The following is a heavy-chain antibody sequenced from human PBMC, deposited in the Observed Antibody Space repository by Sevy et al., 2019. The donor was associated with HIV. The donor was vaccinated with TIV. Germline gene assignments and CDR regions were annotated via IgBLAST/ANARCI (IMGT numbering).Heavy chain of an antibody. Sequence: SDTLSLTCAVYGGSFSGYYWSWIRQPPGKGLEWIGEINHSGSTNYNPSLKSRVTISVDTSKNQFSLKLSSVTAADTAVYYCARSGYYDSSGYYYHFDYWGQGTLVTVSS. CDR2: INHSGST. D-gene: IGHD3-22*01. CDR3: ARSGYYDSSGYYYHFDY. CDR1: GGSFSGYY. V-gene: IGHV4-34*01. J-gene: IGHJ4*02.